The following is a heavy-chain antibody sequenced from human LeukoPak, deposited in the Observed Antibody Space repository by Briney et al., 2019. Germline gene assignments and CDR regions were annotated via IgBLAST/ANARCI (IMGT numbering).Heavy chain of an antibody. V-gene: IGHV3-30*03. CDR2: ISYDGSNK. CDR3: ARVEQWLGLGY. J-gene: IGHJ4*02. Sequence: GGSLRLSCAASGFTFSSYGMHWVRQAPGKGLEWVAVISYDGSNKYYADSVKGRFTISRDNSKNTLYLQMNSLRAEDTAVYYCARVEQWLGLGYWGQGTLVTVSS. CDR1: GFTFSSYG. D-gene: IGHD6-19*01.